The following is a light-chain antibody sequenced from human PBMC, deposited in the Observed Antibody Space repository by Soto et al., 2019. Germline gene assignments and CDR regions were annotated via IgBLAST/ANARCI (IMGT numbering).Light chain of an antibody. CDR3: SSYTSSSTHNYV. CDR1: SSDVGGYNY. Sequence: SALAQPASVSGSPGQSITISCTGTSSDVGGYNYVSWYQQHPGKAPKLMIYEVSNRPSGVSNRFSGSKSGNTASLTISGLQAEDEADYYCSSYTSSSTHNYVFGTGTKVTVL. CDR2: EVS. J-gene: IGLJ1*01. V-gene: IGLV2-14*01.